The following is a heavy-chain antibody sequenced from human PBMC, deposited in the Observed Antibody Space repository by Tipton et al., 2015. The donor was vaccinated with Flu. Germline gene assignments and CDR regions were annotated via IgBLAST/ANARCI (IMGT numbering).Heavy chain of an antibody. V-gene: IGHV4-61*01. CDR2: IYYSGST. D-gene: IGHD3-22*01. Sequence: TLSLTCTVSGGSVSSGSYYWSWIRQPPGKGLEWIGYIYYSGSTNYNPSLKSRVTISVDTSKNQFSLKLSSVTAADTAVYYCARAPFGAPYDSSGYYSFDYWGQGTLVTVSS. CDR3: ARAPFGAPYDSSGYYSFDY. J-gene: IGHJ4*02. CDR1: GGSVSSGSYY.